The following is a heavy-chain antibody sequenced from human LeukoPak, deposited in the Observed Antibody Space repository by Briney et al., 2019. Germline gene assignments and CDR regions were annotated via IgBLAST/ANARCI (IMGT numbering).Heavy chain of an antibody. CDR2: IYYSGST. CDR3: ARERYSYGTIFDY. Sequence: PSETLSLTCTVSGGSISSYYWSWIRQPPGKGLEWIGYIYYSGSTNYNPSLKSRVTISVDTSKNQFSLKLSSVTAADTAVYYCARERYSYGTIFDYWGQGTLVTVSS. V-gene: IGHV4-59*08. J-gene: IGHJ4*02. CDR1: GGSISSYY. D-gene: IGHD5-18*01.